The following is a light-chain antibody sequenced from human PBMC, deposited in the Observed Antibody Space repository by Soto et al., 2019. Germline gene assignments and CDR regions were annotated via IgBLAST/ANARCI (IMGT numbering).Light chain of an antibody. CDR1: PSVGNY. J-gene: IGKJ5*01. CDR3: QQRIDWPVT. V-gene: IGKV3-11*01. Sequence: EIVLTQSPATLSLYPGERATLSCRASPSVGNYLAWYQQKPGQAPRLLIYDASNRAPGIPARFSGSGSGTDFTLTISSLEPEDFAVYYCQQRIDWPVTFGQGTRLEIK. CDR2: DAS.